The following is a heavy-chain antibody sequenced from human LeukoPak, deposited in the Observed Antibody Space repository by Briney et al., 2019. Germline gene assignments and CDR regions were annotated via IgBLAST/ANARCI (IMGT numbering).Heavy chain of an antibody. CDR2: IYYSGST. J-gene: IGHJ4*02. CDR3: ARVPVIDFWSGYIRPYYFDY. V-gene: IGHV4-39*07. Sequence: PSETLSLTCTVSGNSISSGDNYWSWIRQPAGKGLEWIGSIYYSGSTYYNPSLKSRVTISVDTSKNQFSLKLSSVTAADTAVYYCARVPVIDFWSGYIRPYYFDYWGQGTLVTVSS. CDR1: GNSISSGDNY. D-gene: IGHD3-3*01.